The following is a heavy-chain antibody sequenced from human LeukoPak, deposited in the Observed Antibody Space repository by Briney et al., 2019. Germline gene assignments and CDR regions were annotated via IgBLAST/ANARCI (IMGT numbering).Heavy chain of an antibody. CDR2: ISSRSTYI. D-gene: IGHD3-22*01. J-gene: IGHJ6*04. CDR3: ARVYYYDSSGYLGP. Sequence: GGSLRLSCVASGFTFSNYSMNWVRQAPGKGLEWVSSISSRSTYIYYADSLRGRFTISRDNAKNSLYLQMNSLRGEDTAVYYCARVYYYDSSGYLGPWGKGTTVTVSS. CDR1: GFTFSNYS. V-gene: IGHV3-21*01.